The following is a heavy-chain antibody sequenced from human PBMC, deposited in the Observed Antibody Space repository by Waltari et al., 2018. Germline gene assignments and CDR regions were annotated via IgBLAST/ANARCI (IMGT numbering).Heavy chain of an antibody. Sequence: QVQLQESGPGLVKPSETLYLTCTVSGGSISSYYWRWIRQPPGKGLEWIGYIYYSGSTNYNPSLKSRVTISVDTSKNQFSLKLSSVTAADTAVYYCARERMVRGVISGYYYYMDVWGKGTTVTVSS. J-gene: IGHJ6*03. CDR2: IYYSGST. CDR1: GGSISSYY. D-gene: IGHD3-10*01. CDR3: ARERMVRGVISGYYYYMDV. V-gene: IGHV4-59*13.